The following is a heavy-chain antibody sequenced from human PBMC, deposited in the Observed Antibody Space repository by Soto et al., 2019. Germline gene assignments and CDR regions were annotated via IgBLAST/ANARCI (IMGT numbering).Heavy chain of an antibody. CDR3: ARKEGGVNPFDY. J-gene: IGHJ4*02. CDR1: GFSFRTYA. Sequence: GGSLRLSCAASGFSFRTYAMHWVRQAPGERLEYVSAITSDGRNTYYADSVKGRFTISRDNSKNTLYLQMGSLRAEDTAVYYCARKEGGVNPFDYWGQGTLVTVSS. D-gene: IGHD3-16*01. V-gene: IGHV3-64*02. CDR2: ITSDGRNT.